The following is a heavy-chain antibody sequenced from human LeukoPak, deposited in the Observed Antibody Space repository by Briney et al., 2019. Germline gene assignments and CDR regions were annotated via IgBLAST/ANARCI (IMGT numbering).Heavy chain of an antibody. Sequence: SETLSLTCIVSGGSTSSDYWSWIRQPPGKGLEWIGYIYYSGSTNYNPSLKSRVTISIDTSKNQFSLKLSSVTAADTAVYYCARLIMVYYDSSGYYDYWGQGTLVTVSS. J-gene: IGHJ4*02. CDR1: GGSTSSDY. CDR2: IYYSGST. V-gene: IGHV4-59*08. D-gene: IGHD3-22*01. CDR3: ARLIMVYYDSSGYYDY.